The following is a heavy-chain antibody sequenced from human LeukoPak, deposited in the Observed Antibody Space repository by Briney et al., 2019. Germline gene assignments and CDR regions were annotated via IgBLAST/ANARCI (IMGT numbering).Heavy chain of an antibody. CDR2: IYTSGST. D-gene: IGHD3-10*01. CDR3: ARQDFIGFGESTKYYYYYMDV. J-gene: IGHJ6*03. V-gene: IGHV4-61*02. CDR1: GGPISSGSYY. Sequence: ASETLSLTCTVSGGPISSGSYYWSWIRQPAGKGLEWIGRIYTSGSTNYNPSLKSRVTISVDTSKNQFSLKLSSVAAADTAVYYCARQDFIGFGESTKYYYYYMDVWGKGTTVTISS.